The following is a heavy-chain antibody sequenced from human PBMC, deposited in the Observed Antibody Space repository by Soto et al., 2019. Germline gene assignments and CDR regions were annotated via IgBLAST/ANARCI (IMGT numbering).Heavy chain of an antibody. D-gene: IGHD6-13*01. CDR3: ARGSHMAAAGRGSHYYYGMDV. CDR1: GGTFSSYA. J-gene: IGHJ6*02. CDR2: IIPIFGTA. V-gene: IGHV1-69*13. Sequence: ASVKVSCKASGGTFSSYAISWVRQAPGQGLEWMGGIIPIFGTANYAQKFQGRVTITADESTSTAYMELSSLRSEDTAVYYCARGSHMAAAGRGSHYYYGMDVWGQGTTVTISS.